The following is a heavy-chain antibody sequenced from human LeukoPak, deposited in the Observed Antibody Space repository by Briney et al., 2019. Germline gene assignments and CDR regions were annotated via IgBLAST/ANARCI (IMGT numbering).Heavy chain of an antibody. V-gene: IGHV3-23*01. CDR1: GFTFSSYD. J-gene: IGHJ6*02. CDR3: AKAGATGDSYYYGMDV. D-gene: IGHD1-26*01. CDR2: ISGSGGST. Sequence: GGSLRLSCAASGFTFSSYDMSWVGQAPGKGLEWVSAISGSGGSTYYADSVKGRFTISRDNSKNTLYLQMNSLRAEDTAVYYCAKAGATGDSYYYGMDVWSQGTTVTVSS.